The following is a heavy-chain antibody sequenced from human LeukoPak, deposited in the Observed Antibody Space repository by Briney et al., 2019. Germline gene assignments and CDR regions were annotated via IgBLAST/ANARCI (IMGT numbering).Heavy chain of an antibody. V-gene: IGHV3-21*01. D-gene: IGHD2-2*01. Sequence: GGSLRLSCAASEFTFSSHSMNWVRQAPGKGLEWVSSISRSGGSIYYADSLKGRFTISRDNAKNSLYLQMNSLRAEDTAVYFCARSLKVSAALDVFDIWGQGTMVTASS. J-gene: IGHJ3*02. CDR2: ISRSGGSI. CDR1: EFTFSSHS. CDR3: ARSLKVSAALDVFDI.